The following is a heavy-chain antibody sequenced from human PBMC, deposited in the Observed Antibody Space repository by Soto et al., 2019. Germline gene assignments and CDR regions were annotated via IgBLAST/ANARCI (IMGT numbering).Heavy chain of an antibody. Sequence: QVQLQESGPGLVKPSQTLSLTCTVSGGSISSGGYYWSWIRQHPGKGLEWIGYIYYSGSTHYNPFFKSGVTISVDTSKNQFSLKLSSVTAADTAVYYCARALTTVTLFDPWGQGTLVTVSS. CDR3: ARALTTVTLFDP. CDR2: IYYSGST. D-gene: IGHD4-17*01. CDR1: GGSISSGGYY. J-gene: IGHJ5*02. V-gene: IGHV4-31*03.